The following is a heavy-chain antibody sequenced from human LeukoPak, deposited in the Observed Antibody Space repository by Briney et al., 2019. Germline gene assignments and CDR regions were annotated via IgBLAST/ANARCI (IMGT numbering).Heavy chain of an antibody. J-gene: IGHJ3*02. V-gene: IGHV1-69*02. CDR1: GGTFSSYT. Sequence: GSSVKVPCKASGGTFSSYTISWVRQAPGQGLEWMGRIIPILAIANYAQKFQGRVTITADKSTSTAYMDLSSLRSEDTAVYYCARTVTTGNDAFDIWGQGTMVTVSS. D-gene: IGHD4-17*01. CDR3: ARTVTTGNDAFDI. CDR2: IIPILAIA.